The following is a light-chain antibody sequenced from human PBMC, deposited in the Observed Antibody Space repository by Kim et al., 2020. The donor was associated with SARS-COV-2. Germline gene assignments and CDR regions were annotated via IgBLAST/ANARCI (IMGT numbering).Light chain of an antibody. CDR2: ITS. V-gene: IGKV1D-12*01. J-gene: IGKJ4*01. CDR1: QSISNY. Sequence: DIQMTQSPSSVSASVGDRVTITCRASQSISNYLAWYQQKPGEAPELLISITSSLQTGVPSRFGGSGSGTDFTLTISSLQPEDIATYYCQQYYNLPLTFGGGTKVDIK. CDR3: QQYYNLPLT.